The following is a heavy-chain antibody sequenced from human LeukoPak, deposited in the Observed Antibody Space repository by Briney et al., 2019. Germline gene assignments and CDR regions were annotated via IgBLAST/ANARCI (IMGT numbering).Heavy chain of an antibody. CDR3: ASGRQLGY. J-gene: IGHJ4*02. Sequence: GGSLRLSCAASGFTFSNYWMSWVRQAPGKGLEWVANIKEDGSENYYVDSVKGRFTISRDNARNSLYLQMNSLRAEDTAVYYCASGRQLGYWGQGTLVTVSS. V-gene: IGHV3-7*01. CDR1: GFTFSNYW. CDR2: IKEDGSEN. D-gene: IGHD6-13*01.